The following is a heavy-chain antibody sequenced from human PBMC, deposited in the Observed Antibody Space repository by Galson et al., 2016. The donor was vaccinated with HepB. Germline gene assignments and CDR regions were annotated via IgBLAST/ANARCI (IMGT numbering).Heavy chain of an antibody. J-gene: IGHJ4*01. D-gene: IGHD6-13*01. Sequence: SLRLSCAASISTFSNAWMNWVRQAPGKGLEWVGRIKSKSAGGTIDYAAPVTGRFTISRDDSQNTLFLQMNSLQTDDTAVYYCTTSGGTSGGSTWPPYCGHGTLVTVSS. CDR3: TTSGGTSGGSTWPPY. CDR2: IKSKSAGGTI. CDR1: ISTFSNAW. V-gene: IGHV3-15*07.